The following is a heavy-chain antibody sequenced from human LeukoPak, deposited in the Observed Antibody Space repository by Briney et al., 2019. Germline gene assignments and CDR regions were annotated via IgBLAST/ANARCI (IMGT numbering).Heavy chain of an antibody. CDR1: GFTFSNYW. J-gene: IGHJ5*02. Sequence: PGGSLRLSCVASGFTFSNYWMHWVRQPPGKGLVWVSRIYVDGRTTNYADSVKGRFTISRDNAKNTVYLEMNSLSVEDAATYYCIRDFRSADLWGQGTLVTVTS. CDR2: IYVDGRTT. V-gene: IGHV3-74*01. CDR3: IRDFRSADL.